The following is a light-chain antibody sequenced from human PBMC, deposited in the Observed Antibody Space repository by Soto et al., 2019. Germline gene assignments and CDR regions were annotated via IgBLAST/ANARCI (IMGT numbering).Light chain of an antibody. Sequence: EIVLTQSPGTLSLSPGERGTLSCRASQCVSTGQIAWYQQKYGQAPRLLMYGVSSRAAGIPDRFSGSGSGTDFTLTISSLEPEDFAVYYCQQYGRLPFTFGPGTKVDIK. J-gene: IGKJ3*01. CDR2: GVS. CDR1: QCVSTGQ. CDR3: QQYGRLPFT. V-gene: IGKV3-20*01.